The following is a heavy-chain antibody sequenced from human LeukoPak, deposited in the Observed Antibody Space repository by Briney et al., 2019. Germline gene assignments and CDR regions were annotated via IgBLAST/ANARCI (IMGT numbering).Heavy chain of an antibody. J-gene: IGHJ6*02. V-gene: IGHV4-4*02. CDR3: ARDKLAYCGGDCFLYYHGMDV. D-gene: IGHD2-21*02. CDR1: GGSISSSNW. Sequence: SGTLSLTCAVSGGSISSSNWWSWVRQPPGKGLEWIGEIYHSGSTNYNPSLKSRVTISVDKSKNQFSLKLSSVTAADTAVYYCARDKLAYCGGDCFLYYHGMDVWGQGTTVTVSS. CDR2: IYHSGST.